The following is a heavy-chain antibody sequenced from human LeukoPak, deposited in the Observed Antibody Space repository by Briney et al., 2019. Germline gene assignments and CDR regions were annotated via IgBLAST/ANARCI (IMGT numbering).Heavy chain of an antibody. D-gene: IGHD2-2*01. Sequence: SETLSLTCTVSGGSISSGDYYWSWIRQPPGKGLEWIGYIYYSGSTYYNPSLKSRVTTSVDTSKNQFSLKLSSVTAADTAVYYCARASSSTSSHFDYWGQGTLVTISS. J-gene: IGHJ4*02. CDR3: ARASSSTSSHFDY. CDR1: GGSISSGDYY. V-gene: IGHV4-30-4*01. CDR2: IYYSGST.